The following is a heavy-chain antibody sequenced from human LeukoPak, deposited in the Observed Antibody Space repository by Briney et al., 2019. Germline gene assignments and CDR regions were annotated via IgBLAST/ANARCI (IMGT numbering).Heavy chain of an antibody. V-gene: IGHV3-48*03. Sequence: PGGSLRLSCAASGFTFSSYEMNWVRQAPGKGLEWVSNISSSGSTINYADSVKGRFTISRDNAKNSLYLQMNSLRAEDTAVYYCARDLRWELPGDYWDQGTLVTVSS. D-gene: IGHD1-26*01. CDR3: ARDLRWELPGDY. CDR1: GFTFSSYE. CDR2: ISSSGSTI. J-gene: IGHJ4*02.